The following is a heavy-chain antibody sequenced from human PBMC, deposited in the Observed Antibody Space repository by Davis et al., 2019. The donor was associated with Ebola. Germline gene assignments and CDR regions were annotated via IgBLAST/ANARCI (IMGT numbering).Heavy chain of an antibody. CDR3: ARRAGPNTGYLMGDAFDV. CDR2: VYPDNSES. V-gene: IGHV5-51*01. Sequence: PGGSLRLSCKASGYSFGNYWIGWVRQMPGKGLEWMGIVYPDNSESRYSPSFQGQVTISADKSMNTVYLQWSSLKASDIAIYYCARRAGPNTGYLMGDAFDVWGHGTMVTVSS. CDR1: GYSFGNYW. J-gene: IGHJ3*01. D-gene: IGHD5-12*01.